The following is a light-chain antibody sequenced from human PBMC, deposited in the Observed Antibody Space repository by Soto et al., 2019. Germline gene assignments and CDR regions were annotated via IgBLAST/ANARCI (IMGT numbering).Light chain of an antibody. V-gene: IGKV3-15*01. CDR3: QQYNNWPLTWT. CDR2: GAS. CDR1: QSVSSK. J-gene: IGKJ1*01. Sequence: IVITQSPATLSVSPGERATLSCRASQSVSSKLAWYQQKPGQAPRLLIYGASTRATGIPARFSGSGSGTEFTLTISSLQSEDFAVYYCQQYNNWPLTWTFGQGTKVDIK.